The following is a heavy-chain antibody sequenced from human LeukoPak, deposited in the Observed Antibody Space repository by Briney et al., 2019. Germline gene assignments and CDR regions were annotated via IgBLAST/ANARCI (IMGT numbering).Heavy chain of an antibody. Sequence: PSETLSLTCAVYGGSFSGYYWSWIRQPPGKGLEWIGEINHSGSTNYNPSLKSRVTISVDTSKNQFSLKLSSVTAADTAVYYCARPYGSGSYQNWFDPWGQGTLVTVSS. D-gene: IGHD3-10*01. CDR3: ARPYGSGSYQNWFDP. J-gene: IGHJ5*02. CDR2: INHSGST. CDR1: GGSFSGYY. V-gene: IGHV4-34*01.